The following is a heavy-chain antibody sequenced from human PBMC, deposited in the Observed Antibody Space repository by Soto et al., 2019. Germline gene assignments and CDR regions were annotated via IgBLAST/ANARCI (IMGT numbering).Heavy chain of an antibody. J-gene: IGHJ4*02. CDR3: ARADGDYRIDY. Sequence: PSETLSLTCTVSGGSISSYYWSWIRQPPGKGLEWIGYIYYSGSTNYNPSLKSRVTISVDTSKNQFSLKLSSVTAADTAVYYCARADGDYRIDYWGQGTLVTVSS. V-gene: IGHV4-59*01. CDR1: GGSISSYY. D-gene: IGHD4-17*01. CDR2: IYYSGST.